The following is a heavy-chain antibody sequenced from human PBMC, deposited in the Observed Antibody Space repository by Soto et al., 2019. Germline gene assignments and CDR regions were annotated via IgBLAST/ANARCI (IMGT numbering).Heavy chain of an antibody. D-gene: IGHD2-15*01. J-gene: IGHJ6*02. V-gene: IGHV3-74*01. CDR3: ARGGEEEVVADGRSHYYYYYGMDV. Sequence: EVQLVESGGGLVQPGGSLRLSCAASGFTFSSYWMHWVRQAPGKGLVWVSRINSDGSSTSYADSVKGRFTISRDNAKNTLYLQTNSLRAEDTAVYYCARGGEEEVVADGRSHYYYYYGMDVWGQGTTVTVSS. CDR1: GFTFSSYW. CDR2: INSDGSST.